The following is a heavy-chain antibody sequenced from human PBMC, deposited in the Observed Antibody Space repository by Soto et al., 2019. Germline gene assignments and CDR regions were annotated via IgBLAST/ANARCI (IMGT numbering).Heavy chain of an antibody. CDR1: GFAFRTYW. J-gene: IGHJ6*02. CDR2: IKPDGSEK. CDR3: ARRRIMLFAPHLDV. D-gene: IGHD2-8*01. Sequence: PGGSLRFSCSASGFAFRTYWMSWVRQAPGKGLEWVANIKPDGSEKPYADSVKGRFTISRDNAKNSLYLQMSSLRAEDTAVYYCARRRIMLFAPHLDVWGQGTTVTVSS. V-gene: IGHV3-7*01.